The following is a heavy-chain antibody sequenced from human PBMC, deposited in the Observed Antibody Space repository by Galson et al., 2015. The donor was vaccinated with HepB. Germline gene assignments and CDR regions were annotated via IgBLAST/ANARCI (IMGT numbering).Heavy chain of an antibody. Sequence: SLRLSCAASGFTFSSHWMHWVRQAPGKGLGWVSNINRDGSVTNYADSVKGRFTISGDNAKNTVYLQMNSLRAEDTAVYYCASRGTAAGKGYFEYWGQGTLVTVSS. CDR3: ASRGTAAGKGYFEY. V-gene: IGHV3-74*01. CDR2: INRDGSVT. CDR1: GFTFSSHW. D-gene: IGHD6-13*01. J-gene: IGHJ4*02.